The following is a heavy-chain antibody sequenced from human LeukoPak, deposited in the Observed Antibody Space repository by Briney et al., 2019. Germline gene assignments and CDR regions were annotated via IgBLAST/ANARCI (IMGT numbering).Heavy chain of an antibody. V-gene: IGHV3-30*04. CDR3: ARDQSGDAFDI. CDR2: ISYDGSNK. D-gene: IGHD1-26*01. Sequence: GGSLRLSCAASGFIFSQYSMNWVRQAPGKGLEWVAVISYDGSNKYYADSVKGRFTISRDNSKNTLSLQMNSLRPEDTAVYYCARDQSGDAFDIWGQGTMVTVSS. CDR1: GFIFSQYS. J-gene: IGHJ3*02.